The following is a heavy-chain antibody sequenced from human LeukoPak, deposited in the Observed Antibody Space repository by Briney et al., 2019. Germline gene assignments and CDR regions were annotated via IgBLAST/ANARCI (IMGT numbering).Heavy chain of an antibody. CDR3: ARVGVIAATADY. CDR2: INPRGGST. V-gene: IGHV1-46*01. D-gene: IGHD6-13*01. J-gene: IGHJ4*02. Sequence: ASVKVSCKASGYTFTSYFMHWMRQAPGQGPEWMGIINPRGGSTEYSHKFQGRLTMTSDTSTSTVYMELNSLRSEDTAVYFCARVGVIAATADYWGQGTLVTVSS. CDR1: GYTFTSYF.